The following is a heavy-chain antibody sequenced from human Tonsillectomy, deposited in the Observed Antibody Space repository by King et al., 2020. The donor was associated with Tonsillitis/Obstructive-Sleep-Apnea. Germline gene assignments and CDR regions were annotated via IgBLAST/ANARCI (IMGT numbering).Heavy chain of an antibody. J-gene: IGHJ6*02. CDR3: ASESDYYYYGVDV. CDR1: GGSISSSSYY. CDR2: IYYSGST. Sequence: QLQESGPGLVKPSETLSLTCTVSGGSISSSSYYWGWIRQPPGKGLEWIGTIYYSGSTYYNPSLTSRVTISVDTSKNQFSLKLSSVTAADTAVYYCASESDYYYYGVDVWGQGTTVTVSS. V-gene: IGHV4-39*01.